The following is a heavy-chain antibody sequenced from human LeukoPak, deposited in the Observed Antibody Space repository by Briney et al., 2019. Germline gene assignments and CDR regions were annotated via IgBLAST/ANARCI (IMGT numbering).Heavy chain of an antibody. CDR1: GFTFSSYW. CDR3: ARDTLSGVLIGPRLDV. Sequence: GGSLRLSCAASGFTFSSYWMSWVRQAPGKGLEWVAIIKQDGSENYCVDSVKGRFTISRDNAKNSPYLQMNSLRAEDTAVYYCARDTLSGVLIGPRLDVWGQGTTVTVSS. D-gene: IGHD3-3*01. J-gene: IGHJ6*02. V-gene: IGHV3-7*01. CDR2: IKQDGSEN.